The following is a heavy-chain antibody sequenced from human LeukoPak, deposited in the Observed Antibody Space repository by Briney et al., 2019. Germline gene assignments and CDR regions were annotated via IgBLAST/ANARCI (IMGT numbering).Heavy chain of an antibody. V-gene: IGHV3-30-3*01. Sequence: GGSLRLSCAASGFTFNSYAMHWVRQAPGKGLEWVAVISYDGSNKYYADSVKGRFTISRDNSKNTLYLQMNSLRAEDTALYYCARDLKAVAGKPGPIFDYWGQGTLVTVSS. J-gene: IGHJ4*02. D-gene: IGHD6-19*01. CDR3: ARDLKAVAGKPGPIFDY. CDR1: GFTFNSYA. CDR2: ISYDGSNK.